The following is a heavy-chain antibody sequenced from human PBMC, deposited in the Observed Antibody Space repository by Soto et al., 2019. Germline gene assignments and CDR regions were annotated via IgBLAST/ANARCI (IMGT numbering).Heavy chain of an antibody. D-gene: IGHD2-15*01. Sequence: GASVKVSCKASGYTFTGYYMHWVRQAPGQGLEWMGWINPNSGGTNYAQKFQGWVTMTRDTSISTAYMELSRLRSDGTAVYYCARGASLVRGGAYYYYGMDVWGQGTTVTVSS. CDR3: ARGASLVRGGAYYYYGMDV. J-gene: IGHJ6*02. V-gene: IGHV1-2*04. CDR1: GYTFTGYY. CDR2: INPNSGGT.